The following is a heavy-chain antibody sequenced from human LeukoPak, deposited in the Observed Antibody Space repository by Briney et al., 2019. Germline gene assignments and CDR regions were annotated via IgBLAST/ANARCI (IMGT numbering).Heavy chain of an antibody. Sequence: SETLSLTCDVYGGSFSGYYWSWIRQPPGKGLEWIGEINHSGSTNYNPSLKSRVTISVDTSKNQFSLKLSSVTAADTAVYYCARELITKADAFDIWGQGTMVTVSS. CDR2: INHSGST. D-gene: IGHD1-20*01. CDR3: ARELITKADAFDI. V-gene: IGHV4-34*01. J-gene: IGHJ3*02. CDR1: GGSFSGYY.